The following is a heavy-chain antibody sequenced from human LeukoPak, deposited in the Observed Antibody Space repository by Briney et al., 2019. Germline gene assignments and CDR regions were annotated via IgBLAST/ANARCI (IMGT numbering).Heavy chain of an antibody. D-gene: IGHD3-22*01. Sequence: GGSLRLSCAASGFTFSDYYMSWIRQAPGKGLEWVSCISSSGSTIYYADSVKGRFTISRDNAKNSLYLQMNSLRAEDTAVYYCARRSHYDSSGYLDYWGQGTLVTVSS. CDR3: ARRSHYDSSGYLDY. CDR2: ISSSGSTI. V-gene: IGHV3-11*01. CDR1: GFTFSDYY. J-gene: IGHJ4*02.